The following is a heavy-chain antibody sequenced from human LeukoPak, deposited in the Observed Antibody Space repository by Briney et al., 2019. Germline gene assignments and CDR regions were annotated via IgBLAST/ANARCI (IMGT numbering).Heavy chain of an antibody. Sequence: SETLSLTCAVYGGSFSGYYWSWIRQPPGKGLEWIGEINHSGSTNYNPSLKSRVTISVDTSKNQFSLKLSSVTAADTAAYYCARHPPRYYDSSGYYYAEYFQHWGQGTLVTVSS. V-gene: IGHV4-34*01. CDR3: ARHPPRYYDSSGYYYAEYFQH. CDR2: INHSGST. D-gene: IGHD3-22*01. CDR1: GGSFSGYY. J-gene: IGHJ1*01.